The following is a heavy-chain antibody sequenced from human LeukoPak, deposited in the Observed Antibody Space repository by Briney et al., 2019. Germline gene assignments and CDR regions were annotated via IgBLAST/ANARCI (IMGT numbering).Heavy chain of an antibody. V-gene: IGHV4-38-2*01. CDR1: GYSISSGYY. Sequence: TSETLSLTCAVSGYSISSGYYWGWIRQSPGEGLEWIGSIYHRGTTYYNPSLKRRVTISVDTSKNQFSLKLSSVTAADTAVYYCARIAMFYYESSGYYSDYWGQGTLVTVSS. CDR2: IYHRGTT. J-gene: IGHJ4*02. D-gene: IGHD3-22*01. CDR3: ARIAMFYYESSGYYSDY.